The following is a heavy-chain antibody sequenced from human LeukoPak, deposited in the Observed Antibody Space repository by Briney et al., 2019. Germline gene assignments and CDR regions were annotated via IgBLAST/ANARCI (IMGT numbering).Heavy chain of an antibody. V-gene: IGHV1-69*13. CDR3: ARDPEGDGGNFDY. Sequence: ASVKVSCKASGYTFTNYYMHWVRQAPGQGLEWMGGIIPIFGTANYAQKFQGRVTVTADESTSTAYMELSSLRSEDTAVYYCARDPEGDGGNFDYWGQGTLVTVSS. J-gene: IGHJ4*02. CDR1: GYTFTNYY. D-gene: IGHD4-23*01. CDR2: IIPIFGTA.